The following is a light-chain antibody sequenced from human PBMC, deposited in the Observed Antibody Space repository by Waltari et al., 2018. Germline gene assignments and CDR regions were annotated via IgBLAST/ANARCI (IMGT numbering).Light chain of an antibody. CDR1: TSNIGSHY. Sequence: QSVLTQPPSASGTPGQRVIISCSGGTSNIGSHYVYWYQHVPGTAPKLLIYKNDQRPSGGPDRFSASKSGTSASLAIVGLRSEDEATYYCVAWDDSRSGRLFGGGTKVTVL. CDR2: KND. J-gene: IGLJ2*01. CDR3: VAWDDSRSGRL. V-gene: IGLV1-47*01.